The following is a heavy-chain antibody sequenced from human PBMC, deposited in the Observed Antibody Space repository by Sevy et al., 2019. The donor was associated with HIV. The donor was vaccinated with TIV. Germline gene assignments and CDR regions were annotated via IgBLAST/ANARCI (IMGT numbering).Heavy chain of an antibody. Sequence: GGSLRLSCSTSGVNLGDYAMSWVRQSPGKGLEWVGFMRSKAFAGTTEYAASVQMTFTISTDDSKASAHLQMNTLRAEDTGGYYRGRSRQHGYTAKVHDDWGQGTRVTVSS. CDR1: GVNLGDYA. CDR3: GRSRQHGYTAKVHDD. D-gene: IGHD3-16*02. V-gene: IGHV3-49*04. CDR2: MRSKAFAGTT. J-gene: IGHJ4*03.